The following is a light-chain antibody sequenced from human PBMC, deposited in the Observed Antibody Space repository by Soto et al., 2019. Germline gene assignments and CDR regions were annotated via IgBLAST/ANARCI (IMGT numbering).Light chain of an antibody. CDR3: QQRNNRPP. CDR1: QSVSSY. Sequence: IVLTQSPATLSLSPGERATLSCGASQSVSSYLAWYQQKPGQAPRLLIYDASNRATGIPARFSGSGSGTDFTLTISSLEPEDFEVYSCQQRNNRPPFGQGTRLEI. J-gene: IGKJ5*01. V-gene: IGKV3-11*01. CDR2: DAS.